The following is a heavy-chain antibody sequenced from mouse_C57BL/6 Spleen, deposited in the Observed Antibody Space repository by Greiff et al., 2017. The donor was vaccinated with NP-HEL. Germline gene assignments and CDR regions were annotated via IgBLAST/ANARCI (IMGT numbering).Heavy chain of an antibody. J-gene: IGHJ3*01. D-gene: IGHD1-3*01. Sequence: QVQLQQSGPELVKPGASVKISCKASGYAFSSSWMNWVKQRPGKGLEWIGRIYPGDGDTNYNGKFKGKATLTADKSSSTAYMQLSSLTSEDSAVYVCASNSWFAYWGQGTLVTVSA. V-gene: IGHV1-82*01. CDR1: GYAFSSSW. CDR2: IYPGDGDT. CDR3: ASNSWFAY.